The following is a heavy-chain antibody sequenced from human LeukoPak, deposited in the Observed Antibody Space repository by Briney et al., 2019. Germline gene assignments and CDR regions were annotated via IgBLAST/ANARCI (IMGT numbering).Heavy chain of an antibody. V-gene: IGHV3-9*01. Sequence: LPGGSLRLSCAASGFTFDDYAMHWVRQAPGKGLEWVSGISWNSGSIGYADSVKGRFTISRDNAKNSLYLQMNSLRAEDTALYYCAKLSSSSLEDYYYYYGMDVWGQGTLVTVSS. CDR1: GFTFDDYA. CDR2: ISWNSGSI. CDR3: AKLSSSSLEDYYYYYGMDV. J-gene: IGHJ6*02. D-gene: IGHD6-6*01.